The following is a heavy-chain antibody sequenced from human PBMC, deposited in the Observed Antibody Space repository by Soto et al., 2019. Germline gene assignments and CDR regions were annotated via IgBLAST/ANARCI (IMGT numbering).Heavy chain of an antibody. J-gene: IGHJ4*02. Sequence: SETLSLTCAVSGFSIGSNNWWGWIRQPPGKGLEWIGNIYYSGTTQFNPSLKSRVTMSIDGAGNQFSLRLSSVTAADTAVYYCARKERKPDAIWNCGQGPLVTVYS. CDR3: ARKERKPDAIWN. V-gene: IGHV4-28*01. CDR1: GFSIGSNNW. CDR2: IYYSGTT. D-gene: IGHD2-2*01.